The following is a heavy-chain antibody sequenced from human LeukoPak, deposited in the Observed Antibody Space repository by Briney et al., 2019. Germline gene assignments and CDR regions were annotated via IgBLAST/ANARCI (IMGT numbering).Heavy chain of an antibody. CDR3: AKVARVTMIVVVIRDINWFDP. J-gene: IGHJ5*02. Sequence: SGGSLRLSCAASGFTFSSYAMSWVLQAPGKGLEWVSAISGSGGSTYYADSVKGRFTISRDNSKNTLYLQMNSLRAEDTAVYYCAKVARVTMIVVVIRDINWFDPWGQGTLVTVSS. CDR1: GFTFSSYA. D-gene: IGHD3-22*01. CDR2: ISGSGGST. V-gene: IGHV3-23*01.